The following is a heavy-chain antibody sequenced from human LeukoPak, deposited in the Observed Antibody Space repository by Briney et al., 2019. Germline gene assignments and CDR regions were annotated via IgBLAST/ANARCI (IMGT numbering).Heavy chain of an antibody. D-gene: IGHD3-10*01. Sequence: GASVKVSCKAFGYTFTDYYMHWVRQAPGQGRQWRGRINSNNGGTNYAQNFQGRVTMTRNTSINTAYMEVTGLTSDDTSLYYCARSLSARFGERNAFDVWGQGTLVTVS. J-gene: IGHJ3*01. V-gene: IGHV1-2*06. CDR1: GYTFTDYY. CDR2: INSNNGGT. CDR3: ARSLSARFGERNAFDV.